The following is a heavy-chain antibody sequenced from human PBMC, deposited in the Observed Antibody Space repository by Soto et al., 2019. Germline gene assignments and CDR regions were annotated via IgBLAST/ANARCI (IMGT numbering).Heavy chain of an antibody. CDR2: FDPEDGET. CDR1: GYTLTELS. D-gene: IGHD2-2*01. J-gene: IGHJ3*02. Sequence: QVQLVQSGAEVKKPGASVKVSCKVSGYTLTELSMHWVRQAPGKGLEWMGGFDPEDGETIYAQKFQGRVTMTEDTSTDTAYMELSSLRSEDTAVYYCATALHLVVPPHDAFDIWGQGTMVTVSS. V-gene: IGHV1-24*01. CDR3: ATALHLVVPPHDAFDI.